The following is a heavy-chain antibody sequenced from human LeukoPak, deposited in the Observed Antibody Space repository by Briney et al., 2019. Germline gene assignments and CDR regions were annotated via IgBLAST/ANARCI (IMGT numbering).Heavy chain of an antibody. J-gene: IGHJ4*02. V-gene: IGHV3-21*01. CDR2: IGSSSYI. D-gene: IGHD3-22*01. CDR1: GFTFSSYG. Sequence: PGGSLRLSCAASGFTFSSYGMSWVRQAPGKGLEWVSSIGSSSYIYYADSVKGRFTISRDNAKNSMYLQMKSLRAEDTAVYYCARDLSGDYDSSEIDYWGQGTLVTVSS. CDR3: ARDLSGDYDSSEIDY.